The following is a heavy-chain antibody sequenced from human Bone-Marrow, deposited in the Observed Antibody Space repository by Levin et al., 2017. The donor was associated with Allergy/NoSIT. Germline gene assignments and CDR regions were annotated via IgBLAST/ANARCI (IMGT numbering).Heavy chain of an antibody. CDR3: ARAPHTASSDFDY. J-gene: IGHJ4*02. Sequence: MTGGSLRLSCSASGFTFSRYSINWVRQAPGKGLEWVSSISSSRTYIYYADSLKGRFTISRDNAKNSVYLQMNSLRAEDTAVYYCARAPHTASSDFDYWGQGTLVTVSS. CDR2: ISSSRTYI. CDR1: GFTFSRYS. D-gene: IGHD5-18*01. V-gene: IGHV3-21*01.